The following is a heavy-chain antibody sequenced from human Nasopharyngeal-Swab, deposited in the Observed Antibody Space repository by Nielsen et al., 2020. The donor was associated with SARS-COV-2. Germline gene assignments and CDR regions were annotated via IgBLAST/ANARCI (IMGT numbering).Heavy chain of an antibody. V-gene: IGHV3-48*02. CDR3: ARGGRWDDSTEWDYYYYGMDV. CDR2: ISSSSSTI. CDR1: GSTFSSYS. D-gene: IGHD3-22*01. Sequence: GESLKISCAASGSTFSSYSMNWVRQAPGKGLEWVSYISSSSSTIYYADSVKGRFTISRDNAKNSLYLQMNSLRDEDTAVYYCARGGRWDDSTEWDYYYYGMDVWGQGTTATVSS. J-gene: IGHJ6*02.